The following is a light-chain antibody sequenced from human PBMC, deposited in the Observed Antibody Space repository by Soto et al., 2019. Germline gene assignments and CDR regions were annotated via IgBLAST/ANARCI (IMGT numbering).Light chain of an antibody. CDR3: AAWDDSLNGYV. J-gene: IGLJ1*01. Sequence: QAALTQPPSPSPNPVQRVTISRSGSSSNIGSNTVNWYQQLPGTAPKLLIYSNNQRPSGVPDRFSGSKSGTSASLAISGLQSEDEADYYCAAWDDSLNGYVFGTGTKVTVL. CDR2: SNN. V-gene: IGLV1-44*01. CDR1: SSNIGSNT.